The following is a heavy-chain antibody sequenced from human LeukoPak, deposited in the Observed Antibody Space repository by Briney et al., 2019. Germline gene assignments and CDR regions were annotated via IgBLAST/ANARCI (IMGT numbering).Heavy chain of an antibody. V-gene: IGHV4-34*01. D-gene: IGHD2-2*01. Sequence: SETLSLTCAVYGGSFSGYYWSWIRQPPGKGLEWIGEINHSGSTNYNPSLKSRVTISVDTSKNQFSLKLSSVTAADTAVYYCARTTEGYCRSTSCYGFYYSYYMDVWGKGTTVTISS. CDR1: GGSFSGYY. CDR3: ARTTEGYCRSTSCYGFYYSYYMDV. CDR2: INHSGST. J-gene: IGHJ6*03.